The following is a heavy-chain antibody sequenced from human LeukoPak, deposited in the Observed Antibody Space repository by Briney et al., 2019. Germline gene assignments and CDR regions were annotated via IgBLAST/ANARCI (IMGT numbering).Heavy chain of an antibody. V-gene: IGHV3-21*01. CDR1: GFTFSTYN. J-gene: IGHJ4*02. CDR3: ARDSKDYYDSSAYPPDY. D-gene: IGHD3-22*01. Sequence: GGSLRLSCAASGFTFSTYNMNWVRQAPGKGLEWVSSISSGSSYIYYADSVKGRFTIPRDNAKNSLYLQMKSLRAEDTAVYYCARDSKDYYDSSAYPPDYWGQGTLVTVSS. CDR2: ISSGSSYI.